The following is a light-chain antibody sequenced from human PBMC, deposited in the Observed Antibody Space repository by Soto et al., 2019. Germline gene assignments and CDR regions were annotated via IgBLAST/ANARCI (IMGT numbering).Light chain of an antibody. CDR2: GAS. CDR3: QQYGSSGT. Sequence: LAQSPCTLSLSPVQRATRSFMASQSVINNYLAWYQQKPVQAPRLLIYGASNRATGIPDRFSGSGSGTDFTLTISRLEPEDFAVYYCQQYGSSGTFGQGTKVDIK. CDR1: QSVINNY. J-gene: IGKJ1*01. V-gene: IGKV3-20*01.